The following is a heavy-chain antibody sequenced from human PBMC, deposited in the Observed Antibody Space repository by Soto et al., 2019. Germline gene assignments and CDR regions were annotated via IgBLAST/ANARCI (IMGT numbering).Heavy chain of an antibody. CDR2: INHSGST. J-gene: IGHJ4*02. Sequence: ASETLSLTCAVYGGSFSGYYWSWIRQPPGKGLEWIGEINHSGSTNYNPSLKSRVTISVDTSKNQFSLKLSSVTAADTAVYYCARGPSYYYGSGSPPLGYWGQGTLVTVSS. CDR1: GGSFSGYY. D-gene: IGHD3-10*01. CDR3: ARGPSYYYGSGSPPLGY. V-gene: IGHV4-34*01.